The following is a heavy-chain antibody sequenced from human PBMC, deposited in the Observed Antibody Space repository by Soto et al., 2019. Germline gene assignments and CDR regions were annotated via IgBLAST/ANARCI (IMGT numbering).Heavy chain of an antibody. Sequence: QVQLVESGGGVVQPGRSLRLSCAASGFTFSSYGMHWVRQAPGKGLEWVAVIWYDGSNKYYADSVKGRFTISRDNSKNTLYLQMNSLRAEDTAVYYCARGGIRDFLFAFDIWGQGTMVTVSS. CDR3: ARGGIRDFLFAFDI. CDR1: GFTFSSYG. J-gene: IGHJ3*02. V-gene: IGHV3-33*01. CDR2: IWYDGSNK. D-gene: IGHD3-3*01.